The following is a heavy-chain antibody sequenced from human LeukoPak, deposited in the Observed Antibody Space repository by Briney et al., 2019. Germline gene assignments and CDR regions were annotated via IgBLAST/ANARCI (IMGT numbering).Heavy chain of an antibody. Sequence: SETLSLTCTVSGGSISSGGYYWGWIRQHPGKGLEWIGYIYYSGSTYYNTYLKSRVTISVDTSRNKFSLKLSSVTAADTAVYYCARVSPDDSSGYYSIFDYWGQGTLVTVSS. V-gene: IGHV4-31*03. CDR3: ARVSPDDSSGYYSIFDY. CDR2: IYYSGST. D-gene: IGHD3-22*01. CDR1: GGSISSGGYY. J-gene: IGHJ4*02.